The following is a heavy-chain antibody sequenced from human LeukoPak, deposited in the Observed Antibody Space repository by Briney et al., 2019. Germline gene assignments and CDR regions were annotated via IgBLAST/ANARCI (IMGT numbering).Heavy chain of an antibody. J-gene: IGHJ6*02. CDR2: ISSSSGTI. V-gene: IGHV3-48*02. Sequence: GGSLRLSCTASGFTFSSYSMNWVRQAPGKGLEWVSYISSSSGTIYYADSVKGRFTISRDNAKNSLYLQMSSLRDEDTAVYYCARANGMDVWGQGTTVTVSS. CDR1: GFTFSSYS. CDR3: ARANGMDV.